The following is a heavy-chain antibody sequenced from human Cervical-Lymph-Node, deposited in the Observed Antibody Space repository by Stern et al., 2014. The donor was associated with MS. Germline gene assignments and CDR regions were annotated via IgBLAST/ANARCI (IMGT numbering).Heavy chain of an antibody. D-gene: IGHD3-22*01. Sequence: QVQLQESGPGLVKPSETLSLTCTVSGGSISSSSYYWGWIRQPPGKGLEWIGSIHYRGSTYYNPSPKSRVPKYVDTSKNQFTLKQSSVTAADTAVYYCARHVRMIVLSPAYYFDYWGQGTLVTVSS. CDR3: ARHVRMIVLSPAYYFDY. CDR1: GGSISSSSYY. V-gene: IGHV4-39*01. CDR2: IHYRGST. J-gene: IGHJ4*02.